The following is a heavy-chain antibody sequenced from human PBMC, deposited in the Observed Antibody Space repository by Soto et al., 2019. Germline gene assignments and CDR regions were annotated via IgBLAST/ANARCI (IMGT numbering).Heavy chain of an antibody. D-gene: IGHD1-26*01. CDR2: VYNIANT. CDR3: ARGSSGVYHSHFGC. V-gene: IGHV4-30-4*01. Sequence: QVRLQESGPGLVKPSQTLSLTCTVSGDSISSRDYYWSWIRQPPGKGLEWIGYVYNIANTYYNPSLNTPVAXXVXPXXHQFSVTLASVAGSDAAVYYCARGSSGVYHSHFGCWGQGTQVTVSS. CDR1: GDSISSRDYY. J-gene: IGHJ4*02.